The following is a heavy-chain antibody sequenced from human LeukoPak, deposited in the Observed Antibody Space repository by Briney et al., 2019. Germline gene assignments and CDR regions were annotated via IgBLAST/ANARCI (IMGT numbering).Heavy chain of an antibody. D-gene: IGHD1-14*01. J-gene: IGHJ4*02. Sequence: GGSLRLSCAASGFTFSTYGMHWVRQAPGKGLEWVAVISYDGSNKYYADSVKGRFTISRDNSKNTLYLQMNSLRAEDTAVYYCAKARGNLRANYFDYWGQGTLSPSPQ. CDR1: GFTFSTYG. CDR3: AKARGNLRANYFDY. V-gene: IGHV3-30*18. CDR2: ISYDGSNK.